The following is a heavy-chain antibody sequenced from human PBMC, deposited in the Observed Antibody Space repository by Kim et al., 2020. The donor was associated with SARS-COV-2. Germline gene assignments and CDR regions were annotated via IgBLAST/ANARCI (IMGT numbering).Heavy chain of an antibody. Sequence: SETLSFTCTVSGGSISSSSYYWGWIRQPPGKGLEWIGSIYYSGSTYYNPSLKSRVTISVDTSKNQFSLKLSSVTAADTAVYYCALDAGILVGSLNYWGQG. CDR3: ALDAGILVGSLNY. CDR2: IYYSGST. J-gene: IGHJ4*02. V-gene: IGHV4-39*01. D-gene: IGHD3-9*01. CDR1: GGSISSSSYY.